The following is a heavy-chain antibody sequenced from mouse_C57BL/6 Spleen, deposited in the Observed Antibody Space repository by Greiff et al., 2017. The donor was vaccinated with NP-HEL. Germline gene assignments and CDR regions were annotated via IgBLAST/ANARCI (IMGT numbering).Heavy chain of an antibody. CDR1: GYTFTTYP. V-gene: IGHV1-47*01. J-gene: IGHJ3*01. CDR3: ARSRYYGSSYWFAY. Sequence: VQRVESGAELVKPGASVKMSCKASGYTFTTYPIEWMKQNHGKSLEWIGNFHPYNDDTKYNEKFKGKATLTVEKSSSTVYLELSRLTSDDSAVYYCARSRYYGSSYWFAYWGQGTLVTVSA. CDR2: FHPYNDDT. D-gene: IGHD1-1*01.